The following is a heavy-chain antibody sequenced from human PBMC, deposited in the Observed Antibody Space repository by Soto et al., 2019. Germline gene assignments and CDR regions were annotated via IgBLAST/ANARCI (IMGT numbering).Heavy chain of an antibody. CDR2: IIPIFGTA. CDR1: GGTFSSYA. V-gene: IGHV1-69*01. J-gene: IGHJ4*02. D-gene: IGHD6-19*01. CDR3: AKDRVRWLEPSPLFDY. Sequence: QVQLVQSGAEVKKPGSSVKVSCKASGGTFSSYAISWVRQAPGQGLEWMGGIIPIFGTANYAQKFQGRVTITADESTSTSYMELSSLRSEDTAVYYCAKDRVRWLEPSPLFDYWGQGTLVTVSS.